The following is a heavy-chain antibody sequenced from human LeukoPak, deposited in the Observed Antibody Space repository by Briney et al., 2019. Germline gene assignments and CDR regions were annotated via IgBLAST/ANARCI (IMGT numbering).Heavy chain of an antibody. CDR1: GGSISSYY. CDR3: ARGSRINWFDP. V-gene: IGHV4-59*01. D-gene: IGHD2/OR15-2a*01. CDR2: IYYSGST. Sequence: SETLSLTCTDSGGSISSYYWSWIRQPPGKGLEWIGYIYYSGSTNYNPSLKSRVTISVDTSKNQFSLKLSSVTAADTAVYYCARGSRINWFDPWGQGTLVTVSS. J-gene: IGHJ5*02.